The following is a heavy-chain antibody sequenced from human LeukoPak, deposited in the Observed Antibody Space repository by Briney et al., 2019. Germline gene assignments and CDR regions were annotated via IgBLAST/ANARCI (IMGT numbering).Heavy chain of an antibody. CDR1: GFSISSYW. D-gene: IGHD3-10*01. CDR2: ISGSGGST. V-gene: IGHV3-23*01. Sequence: GGSLRLSCAASGFSISSYWMHWVRHAPGKGLEWVSAISGSGGSTYYADSVKGRFTISRDNSKNTLYLQMNSLRAEDTAVYYCAKDPTYVVRGVSNYWGQGTLVTVSS. J-gene: IGHJ4*02. CDR3: AKDPTYVVRGVSNY.